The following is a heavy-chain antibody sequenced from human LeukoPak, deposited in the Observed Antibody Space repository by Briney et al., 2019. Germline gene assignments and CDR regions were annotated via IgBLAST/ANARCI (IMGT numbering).Heavy chain of an antibody. CDR1: GFIFSSYW. Sequence: GGSLRLYCAASGFIFSSYWMSWVRQAPGKGLEWVANIKQDGSDKFYVDSVKGRFTISRDSAKNSLYLQMNSLRAEDTAVYYCARVLSGAPDGFDIWGQGTTVTVSS. V-gene: IGHV3-7*01. CDR3: ARVLSGAPDGFDI. J-gene: IGHJ3*02. CDR2: IKQDGSDK.